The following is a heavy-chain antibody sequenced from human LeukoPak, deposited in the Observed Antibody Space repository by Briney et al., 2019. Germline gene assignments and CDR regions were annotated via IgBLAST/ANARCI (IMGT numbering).Heavy chain of an antibody. Sequence: GGSLRLSCAASGFTFSSYSMNWVRQAPGKGLEWVSYISSSSSTIYYADSVKGRFTISRDNAKNSLYLQMNSLRAEDTAVYYCARESRGRLTYDYVWGSYHLDYWGQGTLVTVSS. V-gene: IGHV3-48*04. CDR3: ARESRGRLTYDYVWGSYHLDY. CDR2: ISSSSSTI. D-gene: IGHD3-16*02. J-gene: IGHJ4*02. CDR1: GFTFSSYS.